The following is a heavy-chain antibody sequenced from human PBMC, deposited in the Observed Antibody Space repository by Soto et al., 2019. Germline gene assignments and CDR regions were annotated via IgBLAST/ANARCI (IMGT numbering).Heavy chain of an antibody. Sequence: QLQLQESGSGLVKPSQTLSLTCAVSGGSISSGGYSWSWIRQPPGKGLEWIGYIYHSGSTYYNPSLKSRGTIAVDRSKNQCSLKLSAVTAADTAVDYGARSRWGAGDAFDIWGQGTMGTGSS. D-gene: IGHD1-26*01. CDR2: IYHSGST. CDR3: ARSRWGAGDAFDI. V-gene: IGHV4-30-2*01. CDR1: GGSISSGGYS. J-gene: IGHJ3*02.